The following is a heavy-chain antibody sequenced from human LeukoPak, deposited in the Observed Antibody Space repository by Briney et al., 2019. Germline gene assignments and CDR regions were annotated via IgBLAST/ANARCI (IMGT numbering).Heavy chain of an antibody. CDR1: GFTFSSFA. J-gene: IGHJ4*02. Sequence: PGGSLRLSCAASGFTFSSFAMHWVRQAPGKGLEWVAVISYDGSNKYYADSVKGRFTISRDNSKNTLYLQMNGLRAEDTAVYYCARGTSYYYDSGDYWGQGTLVTVSS. CDR2: ISYDGSNK. CDR3: ARGTSYYYDSGDY. D-gene: IGHD3-22*01. V-gene: IGHV3-30-3*01.